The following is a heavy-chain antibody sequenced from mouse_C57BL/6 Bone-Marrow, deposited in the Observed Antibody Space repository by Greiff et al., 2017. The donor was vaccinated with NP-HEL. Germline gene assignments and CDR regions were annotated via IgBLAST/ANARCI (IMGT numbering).Heavy chain of an antibody. CDR1: GYTFTSYW. CDR2: IYPGSGST. Sequence: QVHVKQPGAELVKPGASVKMSCKASGYTFTSYWITWVKPTPGQGLEWIGDIYPGSGSTNYHETFKSKATLTVDNSYSTAYMQLSRLTTEDSAVYYFARMIGNSYSWYFDDWGTGTTVTVSS. D-gene: IGHD1-1*01. J-gene: IGHJ1*03. V-gene: IGHV1-55*01. CDR3: ARMIGNSYSWYFDD.